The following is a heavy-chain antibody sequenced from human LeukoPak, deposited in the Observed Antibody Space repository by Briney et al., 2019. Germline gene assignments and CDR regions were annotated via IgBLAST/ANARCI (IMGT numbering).Heavy chain of an antibody. D-gene: IGHD2-2*01. J-gene: IGHJ6*03. CDR3: ARDGCSSTSCQGDYYYYMDV. Sequence: GGCLRLSCAASGFTFSSYWMHWVRQAPGKGLVWVSRVSSDGGSTSYADSVKGRFTISRDNAKNTLYLQMNSLRAEDTAVYYCARDGCSSTSCQGDYYYYMDVWGKGTTVTVSS. CDR2: VSSDGGST. V-gene: IGHV3-74*01. CDR1: GFTFSSYW.